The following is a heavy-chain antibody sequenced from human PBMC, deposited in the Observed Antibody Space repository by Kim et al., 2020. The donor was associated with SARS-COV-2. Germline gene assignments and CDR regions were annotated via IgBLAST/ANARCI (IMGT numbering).Heavy chain of an antibody. CDR2: IIPILGIA. J-gene: IGHJ4*02. CDR3: ASLVRGVKNGFDY. Sequence: SVKVSCKASGGTFSSYAISWVRQAPGQGLEWMGRIIPILGIANYAQKFQGRVTITADKSTSTAYMELSSLRSEDTAVYYCASLVRGVKNGFDYWGQGTLVTVSS. V-gene: IGHV1-69*04. D-gene: IGHD3-10*01. CDR1: GGTFSSYA.